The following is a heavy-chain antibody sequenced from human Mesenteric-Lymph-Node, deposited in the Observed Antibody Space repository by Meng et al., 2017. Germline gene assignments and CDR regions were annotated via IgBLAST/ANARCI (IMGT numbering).Heavy chain of an antibody. J-gene: IGHJ4*02. CDR2: IVGRGDKT. V-gene: IGHV3-23*01. Sequence: GESLKISCAASGFTFSSYAMHWVRQAPGTGLEWVSGIVGRGDKTYHADSVKGRFTISRDNSKNTLYLQMNSLRVEDTAVYYCAKGPLSWPTSLDYWGQGTLVTVSS. D-gene: IGHD6-13*01. CDR1: GFTFSSYA. CDR3: AKGPLSWPTSLDY.